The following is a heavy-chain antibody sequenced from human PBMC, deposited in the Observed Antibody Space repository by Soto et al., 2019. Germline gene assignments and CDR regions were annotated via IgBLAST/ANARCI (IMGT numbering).Heavy chain of an antibody. CDR2: IYSGGST. D-gene: IGHD2-2*01. CDR1: GLTVSSNY. V-gene: IGHV3-53*01. CDR3: ARVFGDIVLVPAAIRGSDFDY. Sequence: GGSLRLSCAASGLTVSSNYMSWVRQAPGKGLEWVSVIYSGGSTYYADSVKGRFTISRDNSKNTLYLQMNSLRAEDTAVYYCARVFGDIVLVPAAIRGSDFDYWGQGTLVTVSS. J-gene: IGHJ4*02.